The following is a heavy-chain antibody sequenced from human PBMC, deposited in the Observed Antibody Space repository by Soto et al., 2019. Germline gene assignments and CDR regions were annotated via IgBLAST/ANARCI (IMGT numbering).Heavy chain of an antibody. D-gene: IGHD6-19*01. V-gene: IGHV4-39*01. CDR3: ASLPRLIALEAIY. CDR1: GGSISSSSYF. CDR2: IYYSGST. J-gene: IGHJ4*02. Sequence: SDTLSLTCTVSGGSISSSSYFWGWIRQPPGKGLEWIGSIYYSGSTYYNPSLKSRVTISVDTSKNQFSLKLSSVTAADTAVYYCASLPRLIALEAIYWGQGTLVTVS.